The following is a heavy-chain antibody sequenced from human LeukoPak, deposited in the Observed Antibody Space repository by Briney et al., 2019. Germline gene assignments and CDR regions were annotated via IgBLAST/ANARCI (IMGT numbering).Heavy chain of an antibody. D-gene: IGHD2-21*02. V-gene: IGHV4-59*01. CDR2: IYYSGST. CDR3: ARDLGGVTDY. Sequence: SETLSLTCTVSGGSISSYYWSWIRQPPGKGLEWIGCIYYSGSTNYNASLTNRVTISVDTSKNQFSLKLSSVTAADTAVYYCARDLGGVTDYWGQGTLVTVSS. J-gene: IGHJ4*02. CDR1: GGSISSYY.